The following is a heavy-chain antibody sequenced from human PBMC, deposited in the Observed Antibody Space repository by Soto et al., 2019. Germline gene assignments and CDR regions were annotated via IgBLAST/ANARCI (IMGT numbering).Heavy chain of an antibody. CDR1: GYTFTSYG. D-gene: IGHD6-19*01. V-gene: IGHV1-18*01. CDR3: ARWDTAVAGLDH. Sequence: ASVKVSCKASGYTFTSYGISCVRQAPGQGLEWMGWISAYNGNTNYAQKLQGRVTMTTDTSTSTAYMELSSLRVEDTAVYYCARWDTAVAGLDHWGQGTLVTVSS. J-gene: IGHJ4*02. CDR2: ISAYNGNT.